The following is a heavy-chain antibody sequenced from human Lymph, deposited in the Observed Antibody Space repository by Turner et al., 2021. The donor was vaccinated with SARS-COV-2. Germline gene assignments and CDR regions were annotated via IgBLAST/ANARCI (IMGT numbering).Heavy chain of an antibody. J-gene: IGHJ4*02. CDR3: ARSRDLQSMVRGVDPFDY. CDR1: GYTLTGYY. V-gene: IGHV1-2*02. D-gene: IGHD3-10*01. Sequence: QVQLVQSGAEVKKPGASVKVSCKASGYTLTGYYMHWVRQAPGQGLECMGWIHPNSGGTNYAQKFQGRVTMTRDTSISTAYMDLSRLRSDDTAMYYCARSRDLQSMVRGVDPFDYWGQGTLVTVSS. CDR2: IHPNSGGT.